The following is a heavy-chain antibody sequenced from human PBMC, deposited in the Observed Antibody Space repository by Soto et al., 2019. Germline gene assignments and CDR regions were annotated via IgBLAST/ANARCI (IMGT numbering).Heavy chain of an antibody. V-gene: IGHV5-51*01. Sequence: HGESLTISCKGSGYSFTSYWIVWVRQMPGKGLEWMGIIYPGDSDTRYSPSFQGQVTISADKSISTAYLQWSSLKASDTAMYYCAIPRSLEVPAAMPWDDAFDIWGQGTMVTVSS. CDR1: GYSFTSYW. J-gene: IGHJ3*02. D-gene: IGHD2-2*01. CDR2: IYPGDSDT. CDR3: AIPRSLEVPAAMPWDDAFDI.